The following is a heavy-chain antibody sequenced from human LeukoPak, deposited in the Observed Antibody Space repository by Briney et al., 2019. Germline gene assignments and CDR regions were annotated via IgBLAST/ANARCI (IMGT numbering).Heavy chain of an antibody. CDR1: GYRFTSYD. D-gene: IGHD3-3*01. Sequence: GASVKVSCRASGYRFTSYDISWVRQAPGQGLQWMGVISTYTGNTNYAQSFQDRVTMTTDTSTSTVYMELRSLTSDDTAVYYCARDQKSGLEVLWRYWGQEPWSPSPQ. CDR3: ARDQKSGLEVLWRY. V-gene: IGHV1-18*04. CDR2: ISTYTGNT. J-gene: IGHJ4*01.